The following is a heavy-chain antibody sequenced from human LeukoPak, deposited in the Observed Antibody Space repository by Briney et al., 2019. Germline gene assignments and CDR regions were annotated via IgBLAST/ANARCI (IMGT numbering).Heavy chain of an antibody. D-gene: IGHD4-17*01. CDR3: ARDGDYGDYVKDAFDI. V-gene: IGHV3-11*01. CDR2: ISSSGSTI. CDR1: GFTFSDYY. J-gene: IGHJ3*02. Sequence: GGSLRLSCAASGFTFSDYYMSWIRQAPGKGLEWVSYISSSGSTIYYADSVKGRFTISRDNAKNSLYLQMNSLRAEDTAVYYCARDGDYGDYVKDAFDIWGQGTMVTVSS.